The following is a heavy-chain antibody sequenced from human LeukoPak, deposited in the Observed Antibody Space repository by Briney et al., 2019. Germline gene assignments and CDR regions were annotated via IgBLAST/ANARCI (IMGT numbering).Heavy chain of an antibody. J-gene: IGHJ4*02. Sequence: PGGSLRLSCTASGFTFSNFWMGWVRQAPGKGLEWVSVIYSGGSTYYADSVKGRFTISRDNSKNTLYLQMNSLRAEDTAVYYCARDYYDSSGAKNFDYWGQGTLVSVSS. V-gene: IGHV3-53*01. CDR3: ARDYYDSSGAKNFDY. CDR2: IYSGGST. CDR1: GFTFSNFW. D-gene: IGHD3-22*01.